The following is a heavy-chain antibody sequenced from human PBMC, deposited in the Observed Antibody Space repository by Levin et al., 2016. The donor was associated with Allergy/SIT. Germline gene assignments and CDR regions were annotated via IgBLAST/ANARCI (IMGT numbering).Heavy chain of an antibody. J-gene: IGHJ5*02. CDR2: INPNSGGT. CDR3: ARLQYYDFWSGYYESYSSSWRGANWFDP. Sequence: ASVKVSCKASGYTFTGYYMHWVRQAPGQGLEWMGWINPNSGGTNYAQKFQGRVTMTRDTSISTAYMELSRLRSDDTAVYYCARLQYYDFWSGYYESYSSSWRGANWFDPWGQGTLVTVSS. D-gene: IGHD3-3*01. CDR1: GYTFTGYY. V-gene: IGHV1-2*02.